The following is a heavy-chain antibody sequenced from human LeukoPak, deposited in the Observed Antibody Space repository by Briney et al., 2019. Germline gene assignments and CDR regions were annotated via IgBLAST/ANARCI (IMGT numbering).Heavy chain of an antibody. CDR3: ARADCSGSTCYLRRSWFDP. CDR1: GFTFSSFD. CDR2: ISTSSRYI. J-gene: IGHJ5*02. V-gene: IGHV3-21*01. Sequence: GGSLRLSCAASGFTFSSFDMNWVRQAPGKGLEWVSSISTSSRYIYYRDSVKGRFTISRDDAKNSLYLQMNSLRVEDTAVYYCARADCSGSTCYLRRSWFDPGGQGTLVTVSS. D-gene: IGHD2-2*01.